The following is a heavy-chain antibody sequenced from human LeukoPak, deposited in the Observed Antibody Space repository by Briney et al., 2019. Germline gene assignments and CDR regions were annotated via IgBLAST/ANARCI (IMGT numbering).Heavy chain of an antibody. V-gene: IGHV1-8*01. D-gene: IGHD4-17*01. J-gene: IGHJ4*02. Sequence: ASVKVSRKASGYTFTSYDINWVRQATGQGLEWMGWMNPNSGNTGYAQKFQGRVTMTRNTSISTAYMEPSSLRSEDTAVYYCARRTTVTTGDYWGQGTLVTVSS. CDR2: MNPNSGNT. CDR1: GYTFTSYD. CDR3: ARRTTVTTGDY.